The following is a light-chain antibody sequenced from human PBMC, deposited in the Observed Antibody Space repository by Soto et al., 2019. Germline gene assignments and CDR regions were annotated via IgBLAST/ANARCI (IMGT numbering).Light chain of an antibody. CDR1: QGIRNY. CDR3: QQVNNYPIT. V-gene: IGKV1-9*01. J-gene: IGKJ5*01. Sequence: DIQLTQSPSFLSASVGDRVTITCRASQGIRNYLAWYQQKPGRAPKLLMYIASTLQTGVPSRFTGSQSGTEFTLTITSLQPEDFATYYCQQVNNYPITFGQGTR. CDR2: IAS.